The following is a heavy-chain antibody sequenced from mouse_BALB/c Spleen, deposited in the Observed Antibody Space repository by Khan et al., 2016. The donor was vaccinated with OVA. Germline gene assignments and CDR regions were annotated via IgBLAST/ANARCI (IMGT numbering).Heavy chain of an antibody. D-gene: IGHD4-1*01. CDR3: ASELGRYYAMDY. V-gene: IGHV3-2*02. CDR2: ITNSGST. Sequence: EVQLQESGPGLVKPSQSLSLTCTVTGYSITRDYAWNWIRQFPGNKLEWMGYITNSGSTNYNPSLKGRISITRDTSKNQFFLQLNSVTTEDTATYYCASELGRYYAMDYWGQGTSVTVSS. CDR1: GYSITRDYA. J-gene: IGHJ4*01.